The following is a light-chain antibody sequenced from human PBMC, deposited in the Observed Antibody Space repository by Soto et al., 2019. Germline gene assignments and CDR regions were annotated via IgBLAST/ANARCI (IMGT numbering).Light chain of an antibody. CDR2: GAS. Sequence: EIVMTQSPATLSVSPGERATLSCRASQSVSSNLAWYQQKPGQAPRLLIYGASTRATGIPARFSGSGSGTEFTHTISSLQSEDFAVYYCQQEWTFGQGTKVEIK. CDR3: QQEWT. J-gene: IGKJ1*01. CDR1: QSVSSN. V-gene: IGKV3-15*01.